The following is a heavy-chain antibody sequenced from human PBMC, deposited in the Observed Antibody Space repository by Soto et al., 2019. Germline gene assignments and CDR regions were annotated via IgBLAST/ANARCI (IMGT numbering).Heavy chain of an antibody. CDR2: IIPILGIA. J-gene: IGHJ6*02. CDR3: ARGSRHEDTAVVAGYISRYYGMDV. Sequence: QVQLVQSGAEVKKPGSSVKVSCKASGGTFSSYTISWVRQAPGQGLEWMGRIIPILGIANYAQRFQGRGTITEDKSTSTADTEVRCLRSEDTAVYYWARGSRHEDTAVVAGYISRYYGMDVWGQGTTVTVSS. CDR1: GGTFSSYT. V-gene: IGHV1-69*02. D-gene: IGHD5-18*01.